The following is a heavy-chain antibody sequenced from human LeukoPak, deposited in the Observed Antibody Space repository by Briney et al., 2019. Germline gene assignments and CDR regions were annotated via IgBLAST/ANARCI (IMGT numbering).Heavy chain of an antibody. D-gene: IGHD3-3*01. Sequence: ASVKVSCKASGGTFSSYAISWVRQAPGQGLKWMGGVIPIFGTANYAQKFQGRVTITTDESTSTAYMELSSLRSEDTAVYYCARGPPNDFWSGADYWGQGTLVTVSS. CDR2: VIPIFGTA. V-gene: IGHV1-69*05. CDR1: GGTFSSYA. CDR3: ARGPPNDFWSGADY. J-gene: IGHJ4*02.